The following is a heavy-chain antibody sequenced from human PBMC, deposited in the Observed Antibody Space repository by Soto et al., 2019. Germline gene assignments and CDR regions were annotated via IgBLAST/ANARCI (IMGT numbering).Heavy chain of an antibody. J-gene: IGHJ4*02. CDR2: ISTSGNYI. D-gene: IGHD2-21*02. Sequence: EVQLVESGGGLVKPGGSLRLSCAASAFTFSTYNMNWVRQAPGKGLEWVSYISTSGNYIYYADSVKGRFTISRDNARNSLYLQMNSLRAEDTALYYCARSDNCAGDCVGSDYWGQGTLVTVSS. CDR3: ARSDNCAGDCVGSDY. V-gene: IGHV3-21*01. CDR1: AFTFSTYN.